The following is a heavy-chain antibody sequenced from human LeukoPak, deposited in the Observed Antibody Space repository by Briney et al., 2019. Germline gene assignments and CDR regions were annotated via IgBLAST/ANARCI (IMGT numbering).Heavy chain of an antibody. Sequence: GGSLRLSCVASGITFSTYAMSWVRQAPGKGLEWVGFIRSKAYGGTTEYAASVKGRFTISRDDSKSIAYLQMNSLKTEDTAVYYCTTDVGATTLRVDYWGQGTLVTVSS. CDR1: GITFSTYA. J-gene: IGHJ4*02. D-gene: IGHD1-26*01. V-gene: IGHV3-49*04. CDR3: TTDVGATTLRVDY. CDR2: IRSKAYGGTT.